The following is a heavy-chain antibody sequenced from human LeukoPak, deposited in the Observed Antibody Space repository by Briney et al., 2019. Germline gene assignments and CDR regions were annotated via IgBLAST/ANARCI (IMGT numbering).Heavy chain of an antibody. V-gene: IGHV3-53*01. J-gene: IGHJ3*02. CDR3: AKSIDYYGSAHAFDI. D-gene: IGHD3-10*01. CDR2: IYSGGST. CDR1: GFTVGSNY. Sequence: PGGSLRLSCAASGFTVGSNYMSWVRQAPGKGLEWVSVIYSGGSTYYADSVKGRFTISRDNSKNTLYLQMNSLRADDTAIFYCAKSIDYYGSAHAFDIWGQGTMVTVSS.